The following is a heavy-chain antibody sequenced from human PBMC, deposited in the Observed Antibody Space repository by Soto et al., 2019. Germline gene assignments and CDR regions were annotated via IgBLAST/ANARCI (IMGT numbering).Heavy chain of an antibody. V-gene: IGHV2-5*02. CDR3: AHRQGPKSEEYIDSLFDI. D-gene: IGHD2-21*01. Sequence: SGPTLVNPTQTLTLTCTFSGFSLNSNEVGVGWFRQPPGKAPEWLTLIYWDDDKRYNPPLKSRLTITKDTSKNQVVLALTNMDPVDTGTYYCAHRQGPKSEEYIDSLFDIWGPGTVVTLSS. CDR2: IYWDDDK. CDR1: GFSLNSNEVG. J-gene: IGHJ3*02.